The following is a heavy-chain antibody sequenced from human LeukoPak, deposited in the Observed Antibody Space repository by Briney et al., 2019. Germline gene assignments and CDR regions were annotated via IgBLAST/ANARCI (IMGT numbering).Heavy chain of an antibody. Sequence: ASVNVSCKASGGTFSSYAISWVRQAPGQGLEWMGGIIPIFGTANYAQKFQGRVTITADESTSTAYMELSSLRSEDTAVYYCASSGYSYGLVGYYYGMDVWGQGATVTVSS. J-gene: IGHJ6*02. CDR1: GGTFSSYA. CDR3: ASSGYSYGLVGYYYGMDV. D-gene: IGHD5-18*01. CDR2: IIPIFGTA. V-gene: IGHV1-69*13.